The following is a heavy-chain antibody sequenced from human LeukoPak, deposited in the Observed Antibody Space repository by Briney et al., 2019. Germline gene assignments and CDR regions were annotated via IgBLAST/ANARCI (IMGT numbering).Heavy chain of an antibody. D-gene: IGHD3-3*01. CDR2: IRYDGSNK. Sequence: GGSLRLSCAASGFTFSSYGMHWVRQAPGKGLEWVAFIRYDGSNKYYADSMKGRFTISRDNSKNTLYLQMNSLRAEDTAVYYCAKDQYDFWSGYYSRAYYFDYWGQGTLVTVSS. CDR1: GFTFSSYG. J-gene: IGHJ4*02. V-gene: IGHV3-30*02. CDR3: AKDQYDFWSGYYSRAYYFDY.